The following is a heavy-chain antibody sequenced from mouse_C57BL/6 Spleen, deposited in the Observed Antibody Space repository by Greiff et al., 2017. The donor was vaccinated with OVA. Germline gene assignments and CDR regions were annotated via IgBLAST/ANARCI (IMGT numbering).Heavy chain of an antibody. J-gene: IGHJ3*01. CDR3: AKNYGSSSAWFAY. CDR1: GYSFTDYN. V-gene: IGHV1-39*01. Sequence: EVQLQESGPELVKPGASVKISCKASGYSFTDYNMNWVKQSNGKSLEWIGVINPNYGTTSYNQKFKGKATLTVDQSSSTAYMQLNSLTSEDSAVYYCAKNYGSSSAWFAYWGQGTLVTVSA. D-gene: IGHD1-1*01. CDR2: INPNYGTT.